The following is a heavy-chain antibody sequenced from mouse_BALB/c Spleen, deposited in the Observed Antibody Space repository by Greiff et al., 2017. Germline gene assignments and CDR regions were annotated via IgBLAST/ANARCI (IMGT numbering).Heavy chain of an antibody. D-gene: IGHD1-1*01. Sequence: VQLQESGPGLVAPSQSLSITCTVSGFSLTSYDISWIRQPPGKGLEWLGVIWTGGGTNYNSAFMSRLSISKDNSKSQVFLKMNSLQTDDTAIYYCVSDYGSSYRFAYWGQGTLVTVSA. CDR1: GFSLTSYD. CDR3: VSDYGSSYRFAY. V-gene: IGHV2-9-2*01. J-gene: IGHJ3*01. CDR2: IWTGGGT.